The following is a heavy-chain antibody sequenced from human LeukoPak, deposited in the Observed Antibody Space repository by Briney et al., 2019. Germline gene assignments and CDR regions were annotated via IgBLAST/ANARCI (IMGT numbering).Heavy chain of an antibody. CDR1: GFTVSSNY. CDR3: ARDRGYYDSSGYYLSDPVGY. CDR2: IYSGGST. D-gene: IGHD3-22*01. J-gene: IGHJ4*02. Sequence: GGSLRLSCAASGFTVSSNYMSWVRQAPGKGLEWVSVIYSGGSTYYADSVKGRFTISRDNSKNTLYLQMNSLRAEDTAVYYCARDRGYYDSSGYYLSDPVGYWGQGTLVTVSS. V-gene: IGHV3-66*01.